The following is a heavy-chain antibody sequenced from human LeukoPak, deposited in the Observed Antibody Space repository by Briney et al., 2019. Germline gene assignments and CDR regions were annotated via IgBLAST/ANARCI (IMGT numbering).Heavy chain of an antibody. D-gene: IGHD1-26*01. CDR2: IYTSGST. Sequence: PSQTLSLTCTVSGGSISSGSYYWSWIRQPAGKGLEWIGRIYTSGSTNYNPSLKSRVTISVDTSKNQFSLKLSSVTATDTAVYYCARIPTNSGSPDYFDYWGQGTLVTVSS. CDR3: ARIPTNSGSPDYFDY. J-gene: IGHJ4*02. V-gene: IGHV4-61*02. CDR1: GGSISSGSYY.